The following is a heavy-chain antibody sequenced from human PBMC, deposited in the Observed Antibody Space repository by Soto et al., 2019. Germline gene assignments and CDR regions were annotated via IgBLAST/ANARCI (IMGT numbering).Heavy chain of an antibody. J-gene: IGHJ4*02. CDR3: AKNQERELPRVIDF. D-gene: IGHD1-7*01. CDR1: GLTFSNYA. Sequence: GGSLRLSCATSGLTFSNYAMSWVRQAPGGGLEWVSSMSGSSSTTYYADSVRGRFTISRDRSKNTLYLQMSSLRAEDTALYYCAKNQERELPRVIDFWGQGTLVTAPQ. V-gene: IGHV3-23*01. CDR2: MSGSSSTT.